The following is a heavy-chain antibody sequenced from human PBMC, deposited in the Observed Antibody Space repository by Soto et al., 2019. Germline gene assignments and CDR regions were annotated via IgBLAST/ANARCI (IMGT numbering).Heavy chain of an antibody. J-gene: IGHJ4*02. CDR2: ISNDGNSE. CDR1: GFTFSVFG. D-gene: IGHD3-3*01. Sequence: QVQLVESGGGVVQPGRSLRLSCAASGFTFSVFGMHWVRQATGKGLEWVAVISNDGNSEHYADSVKGRFTISRDNSKNTIYLQMNSLSVEDTAVYYCATTITTIGVSSTGRGALLDNWGQGILVSVSS. CDR3: ATTITTIGVSSTGRGALLDN. V-gene: IGHV3-30*03.